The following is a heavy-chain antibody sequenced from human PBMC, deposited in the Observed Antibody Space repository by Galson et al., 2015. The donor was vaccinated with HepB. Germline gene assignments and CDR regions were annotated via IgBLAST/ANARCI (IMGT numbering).Heavy chain of an antibody. Sequence: SVKVSCKVSGDTLDELSVHRVRQAPGKGLQWMGGHDRDDGDTFYGENFQGRVTMTEDTSTDTAYMELRSLTSDDTAVYYCATGYCRGTSCYSILDHWGQSTLVTISS. D-gene: IGHD2-2*02. V-gene: IGHV1-24*01. CDR1: GDTLDELS. CDR3: ATGYCRGTSCYSILDH. CDR2: HDRDDGDT. J-gene: IGHJ1*01.